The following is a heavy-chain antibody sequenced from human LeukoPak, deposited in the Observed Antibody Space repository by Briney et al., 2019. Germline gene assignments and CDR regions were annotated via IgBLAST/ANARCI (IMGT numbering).Heavy chain of an antibody. CDR1: GDIVSSNSAA. D-gene: IGHD6-6*01. V-gene: IGHV6-1*01. CDR2: TYYRSKWYN. Sequence: SQTLSLTCALSGDIVSSNSAAWNWIRQSPSRGLEWLGRTYYRSKWYNDYAVSVKSRITINPDTSKNQFSLQLNSVTPEDTAVYYCARHSRGAARRSPDFDYWGQGTLVTVSS. CDR3: ARHSRGAARRSPDFDY. J-gene: IGHJ4*02.